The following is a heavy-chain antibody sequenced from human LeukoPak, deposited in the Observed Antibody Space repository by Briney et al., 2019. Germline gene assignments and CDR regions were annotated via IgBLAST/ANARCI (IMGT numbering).Heavy chain of an antibody. J-gene: IGHJ5*02. V-gene: IGHV4-39*07. CDR3: ARGPGVFRYYCSGGSCSHNWFDP. CDR1: GGSISSSAYH. Sequence: PSETLSLTCSVSGGSISSSAYHWSWFRQHPGKGLEWIGEINHSGSTNYNPSLKGRVTISVDTSKNQFSLKLSSVTAADTAVYYCARGPGVFRYYCSGGSCSHNWFDPWGQGTLVTVSS. D-gene: IGHD2-15*01. CDR2: INHSGST.